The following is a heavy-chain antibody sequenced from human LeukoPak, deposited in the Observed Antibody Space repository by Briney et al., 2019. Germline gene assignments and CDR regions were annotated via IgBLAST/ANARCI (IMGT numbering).Heavy chain of an antibody. CDR2: INPSGGST. V-gene: IGHV1-46*01. J-gene: IGHJ5*02. CDR1: GYTFTSYY. D-gene: IGHD3-9*01. CDR3: ARGDILTGFPNWFDP. Sequence: VASVKVSCKASGYTFTSYYMHWVRQAPGQGLEWMGIINPSGGSTSYAQKFQGRVTMTRDMSTSTDYMELGSLRSEDTAVYYCARGDILTGFPNWFDPWGQGTLVTVSS.